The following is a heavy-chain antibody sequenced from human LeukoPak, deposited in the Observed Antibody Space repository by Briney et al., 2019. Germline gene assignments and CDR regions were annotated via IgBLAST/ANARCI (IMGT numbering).Heavy chain of an antibody. Sequence: GGSLRLSCSASGFTFSSYAMSWVRQAPGKGLEWISAISGSGGDTFYADSVKGRFTISRDNSKNTLYLQMNSLRAVDTAVYYCAKPVTGSWVRAYYFDYWGQGTLVTVSS. CDR2: ISGSGGDT. D-gene: IGHD3-9*01. CDR1: GFTFSSYA. V-gene: IGHV3-23*01. J-gene: IGHJ4*02. CDR3: AKPVTGSWVRAYYFDY.